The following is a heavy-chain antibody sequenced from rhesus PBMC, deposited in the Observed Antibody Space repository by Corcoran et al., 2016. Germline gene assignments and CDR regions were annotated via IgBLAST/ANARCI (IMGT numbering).Heavy chain of an antibody. CDR1: GGSISGNY. J-gene: IGHJ4*01. CDR2: IAGGSGST. V-gene: IGHV4-160*01. Sequence: QVQLQESGPGLVKPSETLSLTGAVSGGSISGNYWSWIRQPPERGLEWIGRIAGGSGSTDYNPSLKSGVTISTATSKNKFSLNLSSVTAADTALYYCARGYNIWTGYQVDYWGQGVLVTVSS. D-gene: IGHD3-3*01. CDR3: ARGYNIWTGYQVDY.